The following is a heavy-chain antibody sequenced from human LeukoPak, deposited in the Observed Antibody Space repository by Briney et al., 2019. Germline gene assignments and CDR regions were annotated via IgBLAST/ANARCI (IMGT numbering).Heavy chain of an antibody. V-gene: IGHV1-46*01. CDR3: ARDMLVPAAPQINWFDP. CDR1: GYTDTSYY. CDR2: INPSGGST. D-gene: IGHD2-2*01. Sequence: ASVKVSCKASGYTDTSYYMHWVRPAPGQGLEWMGIINPSGGSTSYAQEFQGRVTMTRDTSTSTVYMELSSLRSEDTAVYYCARDMLVPAAPQINWFDPWGQGTLVTVSS. J-gene: IGHJ5*02.